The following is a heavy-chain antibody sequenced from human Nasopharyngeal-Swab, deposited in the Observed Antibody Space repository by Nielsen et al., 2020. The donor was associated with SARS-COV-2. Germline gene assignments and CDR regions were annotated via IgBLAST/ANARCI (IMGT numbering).Heavy chain of an antibody. CDR1: GGTFSSYA. CDR3: ARIAVHHDWFDP. CDR2: IIPIFGTA. Sequence: SVKVSCKASGGTFSSYAISWVRQAPGQGLEWMGGIIPIFGTANYAQKFQGRVTITADESTSTAYMELSSLRSEDTAVYYCARIAVHHDWFDPWGQGTLVTVSS. V-gene: IGHV1-69*13. D-gene: IGHD1-1*01. J-gene: IGHJ5*02.